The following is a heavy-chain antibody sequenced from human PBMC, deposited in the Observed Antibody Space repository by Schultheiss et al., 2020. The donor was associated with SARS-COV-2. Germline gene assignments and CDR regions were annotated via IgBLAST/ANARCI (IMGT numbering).Heavy chain of an antibody. Sequence: GGSLRLSCAASGFTFSSYGMHWVRQAPGKGLEWVAVISYDGSNKYYADSVKGRFTISRDNSKNTLYLQMNSLRAEDTAVYYCAKEVRQLVQGPYYYYGMDVWGQGTTVTVSS. V-gene: IGHV3-30*18. CDR2: ISYDGSNK. CDR1: GFTFSSYG. D-gene: IGHD6-6*01. CDR3: AKEVRQLVQGPYYYYGMDV. J-gene: IGHJ6*02.